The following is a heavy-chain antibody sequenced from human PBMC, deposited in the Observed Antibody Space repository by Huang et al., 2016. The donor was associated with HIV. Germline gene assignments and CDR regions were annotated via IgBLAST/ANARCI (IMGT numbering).Heavy chain of an antibody. CDR3: ARRLRYYYGSGRTSGYFDY. CDR2: IKQDGSCK. J-gene: IGHJ4*02. CDR1: GFTFSSYW. D-gene: IGHD3-10*01. Sequence: EVQLVESGGGLVQPGGSLRLSCTASGFTFSSYWMSWVRQDPGKGLEWLANIKQDGSCKYYVESVKGRFSIARDNAKNSLYLQMNSLRAEDTAVYYCARRLRYYYGSGRTSGYFDYWGQGTLVTVSS. V-gene: IGHV3-7*01.